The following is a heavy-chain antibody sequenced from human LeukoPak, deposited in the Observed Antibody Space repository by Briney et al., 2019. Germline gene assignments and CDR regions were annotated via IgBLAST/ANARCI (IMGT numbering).Heavy chain of an antibody. D-gene: IGHD2-2*01. J-gene: IGHJ5*02. CDR3: ARDKRYCSSTSCPDNWFDP. Sequence: SETLSLTCTVSGGSISSYYWSWIRQPPGKGLEWIGYIYYSGSTNYNPSLKSRVTISVDTSKNQFSLKLSSVTAADTAVYYCARDKRYCSSTSCPDNWFDPWGQGTLVTVSS. CDR1: GGSISSYY. CDR2: IYYSGST. V-gene: IGHV4-59*12.